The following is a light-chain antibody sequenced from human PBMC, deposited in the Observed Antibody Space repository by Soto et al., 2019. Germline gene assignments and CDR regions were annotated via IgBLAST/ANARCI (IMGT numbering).Light chain of an antibody. J-gene: IGLJ1*01. CDR2: DVS. CDR1: SSDVGGYNY. V-gene: IGLV2-11*01. Sequence: QSALTQPRSVSGSPGQSVTISCTGTSSDVGGYNYVSWYQQHPGKAPKLMIYDVSKRPSGVPHRFSGSKSGNTASLTISGLQAEDEADYYCCSYAGNYYVFGTGTKVTVL. CDR3: CSYAGNYYV.